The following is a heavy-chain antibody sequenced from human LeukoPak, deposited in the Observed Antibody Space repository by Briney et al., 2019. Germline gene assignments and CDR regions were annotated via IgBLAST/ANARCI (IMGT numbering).Heavy chain of an antibody. V-gene: IGHV3-7*01. CDR1: GFTFSSYW. CDR3: ARILTYYDYVWGSYRYGYFDY. Sequence: GGSLRLSCAASGFTFSSYWMSWVRQAPGKGLEWVANIKQDGSEKYYVDSVKGRFTISRDNAKNSLYLQMNSLRAEDTAVYYCARILTYYDYVWGSYRYGYFDYWGQGTLVTVSS. J-gene: IGHJ4*02. D-gene: IGHD3-16*02. CDR2: IKQDGSEK.